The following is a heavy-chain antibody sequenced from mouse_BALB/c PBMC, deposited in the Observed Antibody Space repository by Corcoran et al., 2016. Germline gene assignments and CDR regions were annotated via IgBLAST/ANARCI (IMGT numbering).Heavy chain of an antibody. D-gene: IGHD6-1*01. V-gene: IGHV9-3-1*01. CDR1: GYSFTNYG. Sequence: QIQLVQSGPELKKPGETVKISCKASGYSFTNYGMKWVKQAPGEGLKWVGWINTYTGEPTYADDFKGRFAFSLETSASTAYLQINNLKNEDTATYFCARAPLHYYAMDYWGQGTSVTVSS. CDR3: ARAPLHYYAMDY. CDR2: INTYTGEP. J-gene: IGHJ4*01.